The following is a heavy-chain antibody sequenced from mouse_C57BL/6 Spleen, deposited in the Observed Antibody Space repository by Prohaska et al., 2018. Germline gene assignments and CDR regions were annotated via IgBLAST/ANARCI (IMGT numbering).Heavy chain of an antibody. CDR2: MDPANGNT. D-gene: IGHD3-1*01. Sequence: EVNLQQTLSKLVLRGACVKLSCTSSAIHIKNTYIPRVKQRTDQGLEWIGRMDPANGNTKYAPKFQGKATITADTASNTGYLQLSSLTSEDTAIYYCARSGYSTDYAMDYWGQGTSVTVSS. CDR1: AIHIKNTY. J-gene: IGHJ4*01. CDR3: ARSGYSTDYAMDY. V-gene: IGHV14-3*01.